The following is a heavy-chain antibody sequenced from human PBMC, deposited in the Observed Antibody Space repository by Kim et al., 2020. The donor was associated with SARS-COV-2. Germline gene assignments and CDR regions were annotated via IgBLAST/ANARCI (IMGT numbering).Heavy chain of an antibody. J-gene: IGHJ4*02. D-gene: IGHD3-10*01. CDR2: IYYSGST. CDR1: SGSISSSSYY. Sequence: SETLSLTCTVSSGSISSSSYYWGWIRQPPGKGLEWIGSIYYSGSTYYNPSLKSRVTISVDTSKNQFSLKLSSVTAADTAMYYCARTRSGGYYFDYWGQGTLVTGSS. V-gene: IGHV4-39*01. CDR3: ARTRSGGYYFDY.